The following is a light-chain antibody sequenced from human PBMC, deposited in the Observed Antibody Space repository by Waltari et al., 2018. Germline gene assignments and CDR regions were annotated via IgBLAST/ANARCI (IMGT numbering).Light chain of an antibody. CDR2: EAS. CDR1: QSISIN. V-gene: IGKV3-15*01. Sequence: EVVMTQSPATLSVSHWERATLSCRASQSISINMVWYQQRPGQAPRLLIYEASMRATDIPARFSVSGSGTEFTLTISSVQSEDAAVYYCQQFNDWPRTFGQGTKVEIK. J-gene: IGKJ1*01. CDR3: QQFNDWPRT.